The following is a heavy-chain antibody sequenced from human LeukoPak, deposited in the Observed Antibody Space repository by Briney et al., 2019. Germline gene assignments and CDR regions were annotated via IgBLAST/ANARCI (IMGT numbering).Heavy chain of an antibody. J-gene: IGHJ3*02. D-gene: IGHD3-22*01. CDR3: ARDVLYYYDSSAFNDAFDI. Sequence: GGSLRLSCAASGFTFSSYAMSWVRQAPGKGLEWVSSISSSSSYMYYADSVKGRFTISRDNAKNSLYLQMNSLRAEDTAVYYCARDVLYYYDSSAFNDAFDIWGQGTMVTVSS. V-gene: IGHV3-21*01. CDR1: GFTFSSYA. CDR2: ISSSSSYM.